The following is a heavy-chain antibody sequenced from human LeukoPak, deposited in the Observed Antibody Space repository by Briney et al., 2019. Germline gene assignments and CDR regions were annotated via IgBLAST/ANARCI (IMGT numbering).Heavy chain of an antibody. CDR2: ISYDGSNK. CDR3: AKAASGSWYFDY. CDR1: GFTFSSYG. V-gene: IGHV3-30*18. Sequence: GGSLRLSCAASGFTFSSYGMHWVRQAPGKGVEWGAVISYDGSNKYYADSVKGRFTISRDNSKNTLYLQMNSLRAEDTAVYYCAKAASGSWYFDYWGQGTLVTVSS. J-gene: IGHJ4*02. D-gene: IGHD1-26*01.